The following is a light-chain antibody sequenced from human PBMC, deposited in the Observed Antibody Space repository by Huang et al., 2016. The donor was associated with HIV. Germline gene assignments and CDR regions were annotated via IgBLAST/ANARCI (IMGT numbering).Light chain of an antibody. V-gene: IGKV3-15*01. CDR3: QQYNSWPET. CDR1: QSVRSS. J-gene: IGKJ1*01. CDR2: GAS. Sequence: EIVMTQSPATLSVSPGERATLSCRASQSVRSSLVWYQQKPGQAPRLLIYGASTRASGIPARFSGSGSGTEFTLTITSLQSEDFAIYYCQQYNSWPETFGQGTKVEIK.